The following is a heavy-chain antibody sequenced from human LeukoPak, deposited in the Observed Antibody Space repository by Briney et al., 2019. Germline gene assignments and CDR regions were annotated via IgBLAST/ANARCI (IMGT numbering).Heavy chain of an antibody. CDR1: GFTFSDYY. CDR2: IWYDGSNK. V-gene: IGHV3-33*08. Sequence: PGGSLRLSCAASGFTFSDYYMSWIRQAPGKGLEWVAVIWYDGSNKYYADSVKGRFTISRDNSKNTLYLQMNSLRAEDTAVYYCARGKAGTLDYWGQGTLVTVSS. D-gene: IGHD1-1*01. CDR3: ARGKAGTLDY. J-gene: IGHJ4*02.